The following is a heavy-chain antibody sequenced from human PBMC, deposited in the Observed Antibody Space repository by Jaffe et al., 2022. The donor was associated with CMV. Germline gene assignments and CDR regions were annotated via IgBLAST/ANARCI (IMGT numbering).Heavy chain of an antibody. V-gene: IGHV1-2*02. J-gene: IGHJ6*02. Sequence: QVQLVQSGAEVKKPGASVKVSCKASGYTFTGYYMHWVRQAPGQGLEWMGWINPNSGGTNYAQKFQGRVTMTRDTSISTAYMELSRLRSDDTAVYYCARDLFVVVPAAKLSGMDVWGQGTTVTVSS. CDR1: GYTFTGYY. D-gene: IGHD2-2*01. CDR2: INPNSGGT. CDR3: ARDLFVVVPAAKLSGMDV.